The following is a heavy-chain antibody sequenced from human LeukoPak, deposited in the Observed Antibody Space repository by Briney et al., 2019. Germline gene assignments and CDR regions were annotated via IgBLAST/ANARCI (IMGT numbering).Heavy chain of an antibody. J-gene: IGHJ4*02. CDR2: ISYDGSRE. CDR1: GFIFRNYG. Sequence: KAGGSLRLSCAASGFIFRNYGMHWVRQAPGKGLEWVAVISYDGSREYYADSVKGRFTISRDNSKNTLNLQMNSLRAEDTAVYYCARVSQWLVINYWGQGTLVTVSS. V-gene: IGHV3-30*03. CDR3: ARVSQWLVINY. D-gene: IGHD6-19*01.